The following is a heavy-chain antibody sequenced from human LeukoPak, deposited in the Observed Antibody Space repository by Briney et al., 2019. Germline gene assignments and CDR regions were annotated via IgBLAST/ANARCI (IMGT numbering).Heavy chain of an antibody. J-gene: IGHJ4*02. Sequence: GGSLRLSCAASGFTFSSHWMHWVRQAPGKGLEWVSYISTSSSTMCYADSVKGRFTISRDNAKNSLYLQMKSLRDGDTAVYYCARHGFDYWGQGTLVTVSS. CDR3: ARHGFDY. D-gene: IGHD2-8*01. CDR1: GFTFSSHW. V-gene: IGHV3-48*02. CDR2: ISTSSSTM.